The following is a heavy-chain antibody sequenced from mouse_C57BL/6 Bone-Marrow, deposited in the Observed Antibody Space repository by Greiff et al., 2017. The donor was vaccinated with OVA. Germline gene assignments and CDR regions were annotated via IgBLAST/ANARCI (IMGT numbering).Heavy chain of an antibody. J-gene: IGHJ4*01. CDR3: TRDNYGNYLYYYAMDY. D-gene: IGHD2-1*01. CDR2: ISSGGDYI. CDR1: GFTFSSYA. V-gene: IGHV5-9-1*02. Sequence: EVKLMESGEGLVKPGGSLKLSCAASGFTFSSYAMSWVRQTPEKRLEWVAYISSGGDYIYYADTVKGRFTISRDNARNTLYLQMSSLKSEDTAMYYCTRDNYGNYLYYYAMDYWGQGTSVTVSS.